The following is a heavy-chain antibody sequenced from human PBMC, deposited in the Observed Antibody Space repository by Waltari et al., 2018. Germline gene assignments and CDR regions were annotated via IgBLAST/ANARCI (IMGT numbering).Heavy chain of an antibody. CDR2: INHSGST. Sequence: VPPRQWGPGLLNSSATLSPTSPVNGRPFTGSYWSWIRQPPGKGLEWIGEINHSGSTNYNPSLKSRVTISVDTSKNHFSLKLSSVTAADTAVYYCARASYSRGMDVWGQGTTVTVSS. CDR1: GRPFTGSY. D-gene: IGHD6-13*01. V-gene: IGHV4-34*01. CDR3: ARASYSRGMDV. J-gene: IGHJ6*02.